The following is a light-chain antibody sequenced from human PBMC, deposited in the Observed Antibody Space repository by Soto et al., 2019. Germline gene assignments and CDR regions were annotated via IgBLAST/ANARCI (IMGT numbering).Light chain of an antibody. Sequence: IVLTQSPATLSVSPGSIATLSCRASRSVSSYLAWHQQKPGQAPSLLVYGASTRATGISARFSDGGCGTDFPLTISCLVSDDFAVYYCQQYNSWPTFGQGTKVDIK. CDR1: RSVSSY. CDR2: GAS. CDR3: QQYNSWPT. V-gene: IGKV3-15*01. J-gene: IGKJ1*01.